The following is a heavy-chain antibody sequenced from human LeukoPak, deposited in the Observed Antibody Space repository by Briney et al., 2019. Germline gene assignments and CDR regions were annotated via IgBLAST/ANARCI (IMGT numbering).Heavy chain of an antibody. Sequence: PGGSLRLSCAASGFTFSSYGMHWVRQAPGKGLEWVSAISGSGGSTYYADSVKGRFTISRDNSKNTMYLQMNSLRDEDTALYYCAKPSYTVPTSQRPFDYWGQGTLVTVSS. V-gene: IGHV3-23*01. D-gene: IGHD4-17*01. J-gene: IGHJ4*02. CDR1: GFTFSSYG. CDR2: ISGSGGST. CDR3: AKPSYTVPTSQRPFDY.